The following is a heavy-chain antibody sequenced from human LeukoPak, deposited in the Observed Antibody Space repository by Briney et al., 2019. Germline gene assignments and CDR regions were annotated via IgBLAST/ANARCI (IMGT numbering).Heavy chain of an antibody. CDR2: IYTSGST. J-gene: IGHJ5*02. Sequence: SETLSLTCTVSGGSISSYYWSWIRQPAGKGLEWIGRIYTSGSTNYNPSLKSRVTMSVDTSKNQSSLKLSSVTAADTAVYYCARGGYSSSWYTGWFDPWGQGTLVTVSS. D-gene: IGHD6-13*01. CDR1: GGSISSYY. CDR3: ARGGYSSSWYTGWFDP. V-gene: IGHV4-4*07.